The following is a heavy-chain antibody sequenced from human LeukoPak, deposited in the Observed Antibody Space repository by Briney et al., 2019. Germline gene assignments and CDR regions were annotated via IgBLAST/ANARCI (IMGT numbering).Heavy chain of an antibody. V-gene: IGHV4-34*01. CDR3: AKVNVCWSCAWAVY. D-gene: IGHD1-26*01. CDR1: GASFSRAY. CDR2: INHSGST. J-gene: IGHJ4*02. Sequence: SETLSPTCALYGASFSRAYWRWIRQPPGKGLEWIGEINHSGSTNYNPSLKSRVTISVDTSKNQFSLKLSSVTAADTVVYYSAKVNVCWSCAWAVYWGQGTLVTVSS.